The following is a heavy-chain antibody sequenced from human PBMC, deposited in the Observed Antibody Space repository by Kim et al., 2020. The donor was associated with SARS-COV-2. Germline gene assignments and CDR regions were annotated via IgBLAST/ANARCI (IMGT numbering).Heavy chain of an antibody. CDR3: ARDRVTTAYSFDY. Sequence: GGSLRLSCAASGFTFSSYSMNWVRQAPGKGLEWVSSISSSSSYIYYADSVKGRFTISRDNAKNSLYLQMNSLRAEDTAVYYCARDRVTTAYSFDYWGQGTLVTVSS. CDR1: GFTFSSYS. D-gene: IGHD4-17*01. J-gene: IGHJ4*02. V-gene: IGHV3-21*01. CDR2: ISSSSSYI.